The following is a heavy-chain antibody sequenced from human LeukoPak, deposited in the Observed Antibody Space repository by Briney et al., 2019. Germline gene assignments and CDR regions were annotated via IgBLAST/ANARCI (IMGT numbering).Heavy chain of an antibody. CDR3: ARQYIDILTGYHRGELYWYFDL. CDR1: GGSISSSTYY. CDR2: IYTSGST. D-gene: IGHD3-9*01. J-gene: IGHJ2*01. V-gene: IGHV4-61*02. Sequence: PSETLSLTCTVSGGSISSSTYYWSWIRQPPGKGLEWIGRIYTSGSTNYNPSLKSRVTISVDTSKNQFSLKLNSVTAADTAVYYCARQYIDILTGYHRGELYWYFDLWGRGTLVTVSS.